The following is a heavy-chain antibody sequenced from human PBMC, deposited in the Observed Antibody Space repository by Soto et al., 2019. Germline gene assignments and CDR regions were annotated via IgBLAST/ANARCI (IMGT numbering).Heavy chain of an antibody. CDR2: ISSSSSYI. Sequence: PGGSLRLSCAASGFTFSSYSMNWVRQAPGKGLEWVSSISSSSSYIYYADSVKGRFTISRDNAKNSLYLQMNSLRAEDTAVYYWARPLGSAWYSPSVPGGQEPRLPVSS. CDR3: ARPLGSAWYSPSVP. J-gene: IGHJ4*02. D-gene: IGHD2-21*01. V-gene: IGHV3-21*01. CDR1: GFTFSSYS.